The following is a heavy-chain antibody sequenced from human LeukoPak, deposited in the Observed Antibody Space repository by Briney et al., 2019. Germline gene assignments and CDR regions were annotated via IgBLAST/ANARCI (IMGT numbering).Heavy chain of an antibody. CDR3: ARTRRYYYYMDV. J-gene: IGHJ6*03. CDR2: IYTSVST. CDR1: GGSISSGSYY. Sequence: PSETLSLTCTVSGGSISSGSYYWSWIRQPAGKGLEWIGRIYTSVSTNYNPSLKSRVTISVDTSKNQFSLKLSSVTAADTAVYYCARTRRYYYYMDVWGKGTTVTISS. V-gene: IGHV4-61*02.